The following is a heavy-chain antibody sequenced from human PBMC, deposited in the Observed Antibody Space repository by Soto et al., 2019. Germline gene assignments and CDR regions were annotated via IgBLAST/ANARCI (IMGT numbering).Heavy chain of an antibody. V-gene: IGHV3-21*01. CDR1: GFTFTRYS. CDR3: ARDSKALTSNFDY. J-gene: IGHJ4*02. Sequence: LSLCGAAYGFTFTRYSMNWVRQAPGQGLEWVSSISSTTNYIYYADSMKGRFTVSRDNAKNSVYLEMNSLSAEDTALDYCARDSKALTSNFDYWGQGTLVTVSS. CDR2: ISSTTNYI.